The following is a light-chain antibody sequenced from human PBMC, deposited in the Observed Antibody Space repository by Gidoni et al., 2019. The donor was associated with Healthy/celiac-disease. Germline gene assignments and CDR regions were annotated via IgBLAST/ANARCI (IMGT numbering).Light chain of an antibody. CDR1: QSISSY. J-gene: IGKJ1*01. V-gene: IGKV1-39*01. Sequence: DIQMTQSPSSLSASVGDRVTITCRASQSISSYLNWYKQKPGKAPKLLIYAASSLQRGVPSRFSGSGSGTDFTLTICSLQPEDFATYYCQQSYSTPRTFGQGTKVEIK. CDR3: QQSYSTPRT. CDR2: AAS.